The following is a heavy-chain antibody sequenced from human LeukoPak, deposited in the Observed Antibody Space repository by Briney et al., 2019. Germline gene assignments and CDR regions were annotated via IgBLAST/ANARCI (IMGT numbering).Heavy chain of an antibody. J-gene: IGHJ6*02. CDR3: AKDVGASSWYIGYYYYYGMDV. V-gene: IGHV3-23*01. CDR1: GFTFSSYA. Sequence: PGASLRLSCAASGFTFSSYAMSWVRQAPGKGLEWVSAISGSGGSTYYADSVKGRFTISRDNSKNTLYLQMNSLRAEDTAVYYCAKDVGASSWYIGYYYYYGMDVWGQGATVTVSS. D-gene: IGHD6-13*01. CDR2: ISGSGGST.